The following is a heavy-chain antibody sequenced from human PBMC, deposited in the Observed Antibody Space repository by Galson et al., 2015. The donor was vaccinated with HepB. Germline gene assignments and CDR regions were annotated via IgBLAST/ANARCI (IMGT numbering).Heavy chain of an antibody. D-gene: IGHD3-22*01. CDR1: GFTFSSYS. CDR3: AREKAGADDSSGYWGGYFDY. J-gene: IGHJ4*02. CDR2: ISSSSSYI. Sequence: SMRLSCAASGFTFSSYSMNWVRQAPGKGLEWVSSISSSSSYIYYADSVKGRFTISRDNAKNSLYLQMNSLRAEDTAVYYCAREKAGADDSSGYWGGYFDYWGQGTLVTVSS. V-gene: IGHV3-21*01.